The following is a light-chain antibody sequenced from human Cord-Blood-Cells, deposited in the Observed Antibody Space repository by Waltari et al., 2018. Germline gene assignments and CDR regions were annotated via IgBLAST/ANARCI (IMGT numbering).Light chain of an antibody. CDR1: QSVSSN. CDR2: GAS. Sequence: EIVMTQSPATLSVSPGDRATLSYRDSQSVSSNIAWYHQKHGHPPRLPIYGASTRATDIPARFTGSGSGKELALTISSLQSEDFAVYCCQQYNNWPLTFGGGTKVEI. V-gene: IGKV3-15*01. CDR3: QQYNNWPLT. J-gene: IGKJ4*01.